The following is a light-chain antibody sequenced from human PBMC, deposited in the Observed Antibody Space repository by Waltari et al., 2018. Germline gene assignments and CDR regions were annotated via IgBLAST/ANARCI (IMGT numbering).Light chain of an antibody. J-gene: IGKJ2*01. V-gene: IGKV4-1*01. Sequence: DIVLTQSPDSLAVSLGERATINCKSSQSVLSRSNNKNYLGWYQQKTGQPPKLLITWASTREAGVPDRFSGSGSGTDFTLTISGLQAEDVAVYFCQQCYTFPYTFGQGTQLEIK. CDR2: WAS. CDR3: QQCYTFPYT. CDR1: QSVLSRSNNKNY.